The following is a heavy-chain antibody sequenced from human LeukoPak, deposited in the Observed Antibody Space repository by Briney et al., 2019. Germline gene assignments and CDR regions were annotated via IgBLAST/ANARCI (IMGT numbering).Heavy chain of an antibody. V-gene: IGHV3-30-3*01. CDR2: ISYDGSNK. Sequence: PGRSLRLSCAAAGFTFSSYAMHWVRQAPGKGLEWVAVISYDGSNKYYADSVKGRFTISRDNSKNTLYLQMNSLRAEDTAVYYCARGRTPRYSDYWGQGTLVTVSS. D-gene: IGHD1-14*01. CDR1: GFTFSSYA. CDR3: ARGRTPRYSDY. J-gene: IGHJ4*02.